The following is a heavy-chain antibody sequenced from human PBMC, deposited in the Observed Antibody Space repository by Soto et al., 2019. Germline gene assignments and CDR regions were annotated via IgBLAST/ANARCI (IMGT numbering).Heavy chain of an antibody. CDR3: ARGEDSSGWDAEYCQH. CDR1: GGTFSSYA. Sequence: QVQLVQSGAEVKKPGSSVKVSCKASGGTFSSYAISWVRQAPGQGHEGMGGIIPIFGTANYAQKFQGRVTITADEATSTAYMELSSLRSEDTAVYYCARGEDSSGWDAEYCQHWGQGTLVTVSS. D-gene: IGHD6-19*01. CDR2: IIPIFGTA. V-gene: IGHV1-69*12. J-gene: IGHJ1*01.